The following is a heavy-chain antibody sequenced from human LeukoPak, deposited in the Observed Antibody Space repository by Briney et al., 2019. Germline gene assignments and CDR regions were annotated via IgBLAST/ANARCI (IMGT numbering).Heavy chain of an antibody. CDR3: ARESYYDSSGYFDY. CDR1: GGTFSSYA. CDR2: IIPILGTA. V-gene: IGHV1-69*13. J-gene: IGHJ4*02. D-gene: IGHD3-22*01. Sequence: GASVKVSCKASGGTFSSYAISWVRQAPGQGLEWMGGIIPILGTANYAQKFQGRVTITADESTSTAYMELSSLRSEDTAVYYCARESYYDSSGYFDYWGQGTLVTVSS.